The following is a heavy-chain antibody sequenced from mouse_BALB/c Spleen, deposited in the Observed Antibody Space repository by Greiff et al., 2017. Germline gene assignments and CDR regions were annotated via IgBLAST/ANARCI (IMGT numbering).Heavy chain of an antibody. Sequence: QVQLQQSGAELVRPGVSVKISCKGSGYTFTDYAMHWVKQSHAKSLEWIGVISTYYGDASYNQKFKGKATMTVDKSSSTAFIDLASLTSEDSPIYNCVIWSNGYSIDYWGQGTPLTVSS. CDR1: GYTFTDYA. D-gene: IGHD2-3*01. V-gene: IGHV1S137*01. J-gene: IGHJ2*01. CDR3: VIWSNGYSIDY. CDR2: ISTYYGDA.